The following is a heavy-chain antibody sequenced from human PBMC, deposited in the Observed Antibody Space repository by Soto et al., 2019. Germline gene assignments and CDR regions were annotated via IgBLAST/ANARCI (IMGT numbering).Heavy chain of an antibody. J-gene: IGHJ3*02. CDR3: ARRIAAAGTDAFDI. CDR2: IYYSGST. Sequence: SDTLSLTCTVSGLTISRYYLIWIRQPPGKGLEWIGYIYYSGSTNYNPSLKSRVTISVDTSKNQFSLKLSSVTAADTAVYYCARRIAAAGTDAFDIWGQGTMVT. CDR1: GLTISRYY. D-gene: IGHD6-13*01. V-gene: IGHV4-59*08.